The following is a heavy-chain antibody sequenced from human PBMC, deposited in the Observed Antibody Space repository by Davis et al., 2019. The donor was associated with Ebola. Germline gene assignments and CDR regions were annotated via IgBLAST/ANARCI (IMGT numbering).Heavy chain of an antibody. V-gene: IGHV1-18*01. D-gene: IGHD3-10*01. CDR2: ISAYNGNT. CDR3: ARQKLLWFGELLYSPGAFDI. Sequence: ASVKVSCKASGYTFTSYGISWVRQAPGQGLEWMGWISAYNGNTNYAQKLQGRVTMTTDTSTSTAYMELRSLRSDDTAVYYCARQKLLWFGELLYSPGAFDIWGQGTMVTVSS. J-gene: IGHJ3*02. CDR1: GYTFTSYG.